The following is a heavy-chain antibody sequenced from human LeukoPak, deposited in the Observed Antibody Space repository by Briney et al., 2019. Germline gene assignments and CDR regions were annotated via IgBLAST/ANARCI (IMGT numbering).Heavy chain of an antibody. CDR3: ARDSLRGNQI. D-gene: IGHD2/OR15-2a*01. CDR2: IYYSGST. J-gene: IGHJ4*02. CDR1: GGSISSYY. V-gene: IGHV4-59*01. Sequence: SETLSLTCTVSGGSISSYYWSWIRQPPGKGLEWIGYIYYSGSTNYNPSLKSRVTISVDTSKTQFSLKLSSVTAADTAVYYCARDSLRGNQIWGQGTLVTVSS.